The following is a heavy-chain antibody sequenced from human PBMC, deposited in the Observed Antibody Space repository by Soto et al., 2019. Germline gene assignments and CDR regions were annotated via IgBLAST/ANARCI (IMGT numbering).Heavy chain of an antibody. Sequence: ASVKVSCKDSGYTFTSYDINWVRQATGQGLEWMGWMNPNSGNTGYAQKFQGRVTMTRNTSISTAYMELSSLRSEDTAVYYCARGSRSDFWSGYYPGEWFDPWGQGTLVTVSS. CDR2: MNPNSGNT. CDR1: GYTFTSYD. V-gene: IGHV1-8*01. J-gene: IGHJ5*02. D-gene: IGHD3-3*01. CDR3: ARGSRSDFWSGYYPGEWFDP.